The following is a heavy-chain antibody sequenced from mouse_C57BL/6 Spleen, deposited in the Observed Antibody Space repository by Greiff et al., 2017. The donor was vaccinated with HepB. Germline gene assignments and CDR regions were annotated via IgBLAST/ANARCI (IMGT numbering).Heavy chain of an antibody. CDR1: GYTFTSYW. Sequence: VQLQQPGAELVMPGASVKLSCKASGYTFTSYWMHWVKQRPGQGLEWIGEIDPSDSYTNYNQKFKGKSTLTVDKSSSTAYMQLSSLTSEDSAVYDCARDYSNPGYAMDYWGQGTSVTVSS. V-gene: IGHV1-69*01. D-gene: IGHD2-5*01. CDR2: IDPSDSYT. CDR3: ARDYSNPGYAMDY. J-gene: IGHJ4*01.